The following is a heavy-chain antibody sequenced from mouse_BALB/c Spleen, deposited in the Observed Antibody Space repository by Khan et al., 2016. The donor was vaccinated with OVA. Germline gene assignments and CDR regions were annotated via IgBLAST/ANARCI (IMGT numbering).Heavy chain of an antibody. CDR1: GYTFTDYA. CDR3: ARNYYGTRNAMDY. J-gene: IGHJ4*01. V-gene: IGHV1S137*01. CDR2: ISTYYDDA. Sequence: QVQLQQSGAELVRPGVSVKISCKGSGYTFTDYAMHWVKQSHTKSLEWIGVISTYYDDASYNQKFKGKATMTIDKSSSPAYFELARLTSEDSAIYYCARNYYGTRNAMDYWGQGTSVTVSS. D-gene: IGHD1-1*01.